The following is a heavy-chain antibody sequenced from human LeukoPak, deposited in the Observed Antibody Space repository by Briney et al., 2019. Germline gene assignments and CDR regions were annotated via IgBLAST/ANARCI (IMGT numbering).Heavy chain of an antibody. CDR2: IYYSGST. Sequence: SETLSLTCTVSGGSISSYYWSSIRQPPGKGLEWIGDIYYSGSTNYNPSLKSRVTISVDTSKNQFSLKLSSVTAADTAVYYCASRYCSSTSCSDAFDIWGQGTMVTVSS. V-gene: IGHV4-59*01. CDR3: ASRYCSSTSCSDAFDI. J-gene: IGHJ3*02. D-gene: IGHD2-2*01. CDR1: GGSISSYY.